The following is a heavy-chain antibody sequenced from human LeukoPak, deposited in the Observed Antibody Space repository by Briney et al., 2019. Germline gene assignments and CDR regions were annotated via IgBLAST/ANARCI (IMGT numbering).Heavy chain of an antibody. CDR2: ISSSSSYI. J-gene: IGHJ6*03. CDR3: ARDPSGYCSSTSCYFIYYYYMDV. V-gene: IGHV3-21*01. CDR1: GFTFSSYS. Sequence: RGSLRLSCAASGFTFSSYSMNWVRQAPGEGLEWVSSISSSSSYIYYADSVKGRFTISRDNAKNSLYLQMNSLRAEDTAVYYCARDPSGYCSSTSCYFIYYYYMDVWGKGTTVTVSS. D-gene: IGHD2-2*01.